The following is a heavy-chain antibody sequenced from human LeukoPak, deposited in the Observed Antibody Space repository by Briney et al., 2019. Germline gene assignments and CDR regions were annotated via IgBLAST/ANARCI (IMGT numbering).Heavy chain of an antibody. Sequence: SETLSLTCTVAGGSISSYFWSWIRQPPGKGLEWIGYIYYTGSTNYNPSLKSRVTISVDSSKNQFSLRLSSVTAADTAVYYCARTRDSGGSDYWGQGTLVTVSS. CDR3: ARTRDSGGSDY. CDR1: GGSISSYF. D-gene: IGHD1-26*01. CDR2: IYYTGST. V-gene: IGHV4-59*01. J-gene: IGHJ4*02.